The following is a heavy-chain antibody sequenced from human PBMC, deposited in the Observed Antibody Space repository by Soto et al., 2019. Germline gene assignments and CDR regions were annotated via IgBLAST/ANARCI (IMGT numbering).Heavy chain of an antibody. D-gene: IGHD1-1*01. CDR3: ARVDRSRQPPNFSDT. V-gene: IGHV4-38-2*01. CDR1: GYSISSGYY. J-gene: IGHJ6*02. Sequence: SETLSLICDVSGYSISSGYYSGWIRPPPGKGLEWIGTIYHSGSTFYNPSLKSPVTISVDTSKNQFSLRLTSVTAADTALYYCARVDRSRQPPNFSDTWGQGITVNVS. CDR2: IYHSGST.